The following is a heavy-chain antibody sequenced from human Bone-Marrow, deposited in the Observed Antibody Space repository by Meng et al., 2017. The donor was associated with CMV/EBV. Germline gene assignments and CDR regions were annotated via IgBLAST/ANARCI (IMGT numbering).Heavy chain of an antibody. J-gene: IGHJ6*02. CDR1: GASIRNYY. Sequence: GSLRLSCNVYGASIRNYYWTWIRQTPGRRLEWIGNIYYSGSTNYNPSLKTRVTISLDTSKSRCSLKLSSVTAADTAVYYCARGGSVFYGMDVWGQGTTVTVSS. CDR3: ARGGSVFYGMDV. D-gene: IGHD1-26*01. CDR2: IYYSGST. V-gene: IGHV4-59*01.